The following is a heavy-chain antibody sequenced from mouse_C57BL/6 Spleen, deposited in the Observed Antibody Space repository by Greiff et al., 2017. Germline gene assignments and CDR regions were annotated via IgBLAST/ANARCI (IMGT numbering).Heavy chain of an antibody. CDR2: IYPGSGNT. CDR3: ARSSSFDY. J-gene: IGHJ2*01. V-gene: IGHV1-76*01. CDR1: GYTFTDYY. Sequence: QVQLQQSGAELVRPGASVKLSCKASGYTFTDYYINWVKQRPGQGLEWIARIYPGSGNTYYNENFKGKATLTAEKSSSTAYMQLSSLTSEDSAVYICARSSSFDYWGQGTTLTVSA.